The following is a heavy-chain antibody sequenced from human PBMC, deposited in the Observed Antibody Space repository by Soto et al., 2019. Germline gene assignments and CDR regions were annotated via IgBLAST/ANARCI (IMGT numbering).Heavy chain of an antibody. CDR1: GSSISRSSYY. V-gene: IGHV4-39*01. Sequence: SETLSLTCAVSGSSISRSSYYWGWIRQPPGKGLEWIGSIYYSGSTYYNPSLKSRVTISVDTSKNQFSLKLSSVTAADTAVYYCASLRALEMATMTDAFDIWGQRKMVTAS. CDR3: ASLRALEMATMTDAFDI. D-gene: IGHD5-12*01. CDR2: IYYSGST. J-gene: IGHJ3*02.